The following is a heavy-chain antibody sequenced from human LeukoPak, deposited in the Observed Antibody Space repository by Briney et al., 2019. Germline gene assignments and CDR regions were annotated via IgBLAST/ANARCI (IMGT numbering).Heavy chain of an antibody. CDR2: ISYDGSNK. D-gene: IGHD1-26*01. V-gene: IGHV3-30-3*01. Sequence: GGSLRLSCAASGFTFSSYAMHWVRQAPGKGLEWVAVISYDGSNKYYADSVKGRFTISRDNAKNSLYLQMNSLRAEDTAVYYCARVYSGSYYDFDYWGQGTLVTVSS. CDR1: GFTFSSYA. J-gene: IGHJ4*02. CDR3: ARVYSGSYYDFDY.